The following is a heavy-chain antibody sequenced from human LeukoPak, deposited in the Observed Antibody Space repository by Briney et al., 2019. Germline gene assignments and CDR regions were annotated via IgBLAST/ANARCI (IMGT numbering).Heavy chain of an antibody. CDR2: ISSSGSSI. CDR3: ARLKYTSSWHYFFDD. Sequence: GGSLRLSCAASGFTFSDDYMSWIRQAPGKGLEWVSYISSSGSSIYYGDSVKGRFTISRDSAKNSLYLQMNGLRADDTAMYYCARLKYTSSWHYFFDDWGQGTLVTVSS. V-gene: IGHV3-11*04. J-gene: IGHJ4*02. CDR1: GFTFSDDY. D-gene: IGHD6-13*01.